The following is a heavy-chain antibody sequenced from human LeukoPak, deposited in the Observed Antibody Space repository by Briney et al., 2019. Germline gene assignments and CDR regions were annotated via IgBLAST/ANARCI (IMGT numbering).Heavy chain of an antibody. D-gene: IGHD6-13*01. V-gene: IGHV3-7*05. CDR1: VFIFSSHW. CDR3: AKGSTSWYAGSSDY. J-gene: IGHJ4*02. CDR2: IKKDGSEI. Sequence: GGSLRLSCASSVFIFSSHWVPWLRQAPEKGLEWVANIKKDGSEIYYVDSVKGRFTISRDNAKNSLYLQMNSLRAEDTAVYYCAKGSTSWYAGSSDYWGEGSLVTVSS.